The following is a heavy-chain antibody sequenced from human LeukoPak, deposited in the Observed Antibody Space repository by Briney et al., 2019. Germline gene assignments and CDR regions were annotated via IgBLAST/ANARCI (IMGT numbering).Heavy chain of an antibody. CDR3: ARHGDVLLWFGELSPYYFDY. D-gene: IGHD3-10*01. V-gene: IGHV5-51*01. CDR2: IYPGDSDT. Sequence: GESLKISCKGSGYSFTSYWIGWVRQMPGKGLEWMGIIYPGDSDTRYSPSFQGQVTISADKSISTAYLQWSSLKASDTAMYYCARHGDVLLWFGELSPYYFDYWGQGTLVTVSS. J-gene: IGHJ4*02. CDR1: GYSFTSYW.